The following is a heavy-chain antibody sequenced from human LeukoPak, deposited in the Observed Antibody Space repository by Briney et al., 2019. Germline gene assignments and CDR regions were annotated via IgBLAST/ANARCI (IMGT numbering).Heavy chain of an antibody. CDR1: GYTFTSYG. D-gene: IGHD6-13*01. CDR3: ASPYPGIAAAGNSYYYGMDV. Sequence: ASVKVSCKASGYTFTSYGISWVRQAPGQGLEWMGWINAGNGDTRYSQTFQGRLTITRDTSASTAYMELSGLRSEDTAVYYCASPYPGIAAAGNSYYYGMDVWGKGTTVTVSS. J-gene: IGHJ6*04. CDR2: INAGNGDT. V-gene: IGHV1-18*01.